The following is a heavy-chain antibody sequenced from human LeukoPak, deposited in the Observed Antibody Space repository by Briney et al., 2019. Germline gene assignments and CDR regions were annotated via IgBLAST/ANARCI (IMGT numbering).Heavy chain of an antibody. CDR3: ARHEIVVVPAAILCGWFDP. CDR1: GGSISSSSYY. V-gene: IGHV4-39*01. Sequence: SETLSLTCTVSGGSISSSSYYWGWIRQPPGKGLEWIGSIYYSWSTYYNPSLKSRVTISVDTSKNQFSLKLSSVTAADTAVYYCARHEIVVVPAAILCGWFDPWGQGTLVTVSS. J-gene: IGHJ5*02. CDR2: IYYSWST. D-gene: IGHD2-2*02.